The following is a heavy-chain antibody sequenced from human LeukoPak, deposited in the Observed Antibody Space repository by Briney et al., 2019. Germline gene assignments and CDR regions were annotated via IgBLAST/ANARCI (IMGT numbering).Heavy chain of an antibody. J-gene: IGHJ4*02. V-gene: IGHV3-21*04. CDR2: ISSSSSYI. CDR1: GFTFSSYS. Sequence: PGGSLRLSCAASGFTFSSYSMNWVRQAPGKGLEWVSSISSSSSYIYYADSVKGRFTISRDNSKNTLYLQMNSLRAEDTAVYYCAKDPSRLEIDYWGQGTLVTVSS. D-gene: IGHD6-25*01. CDR3: AKDPSRLEIDY.